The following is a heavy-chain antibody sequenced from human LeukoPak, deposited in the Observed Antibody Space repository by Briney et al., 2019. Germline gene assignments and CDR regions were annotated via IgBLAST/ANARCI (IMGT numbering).Heavy chain of an antibody. V-gene: IGHV3-7*04. CDR3: SRGQGCAY. CDR1: GFDFDNYW. D-gene: IGHD2-8*01. J-gene: IGHJ4*02. CDR2: MNQDGSEQ. Sequence: GGSLRLSCSASGFDFDNYWMTWVRQAPGKGLEWVANMNQDGSEQYYVDSVKGRFTISRDNGKKSLYLQMNSLRAEDTAVYYCSRGQGCAYWGQGTLVTVSS.